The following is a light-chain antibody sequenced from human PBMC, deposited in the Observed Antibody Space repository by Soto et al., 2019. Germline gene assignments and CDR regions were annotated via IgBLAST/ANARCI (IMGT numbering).Light chain of an antibody. CDR2: DAS. CDR3: QQYNNWPIT. V-gene: IGKV3-15*01. CDR1: QTVLSN. Sequence: EIVMTQSPATLSVSPGERATLSCRASQTVLSNLAWYQQKPGQAPRLLIHDASTRATGFPARFSGSGSGTEFTLTISSLQSEDFAVYYCQQYNNWPITFGQGTRLEIK. J-gene: IGKJ5*01.